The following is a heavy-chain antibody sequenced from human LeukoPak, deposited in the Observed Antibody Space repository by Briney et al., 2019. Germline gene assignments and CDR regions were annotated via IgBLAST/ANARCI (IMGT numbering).Heavy chain of an antibody. CDR1: GGSISSYY. D-gene: IGHD3-3*01. V-gene: IGHV4-59*01. CDR2: IYYSGGT. J-gene: IGHJ3*02. Sequence: KPSETLSLTCTVSGGSISSYYWSWIRQPPGKGLEWIGYIYYSGGTNYNPSLKSRVTISVDTSKNQFSLRLSSVTAADTAVYYCARVPVRLYYDFWSGDAFDIWGQGTMVTVSS. CDR3: ARVPVRLYYDFWSGDAFDI.